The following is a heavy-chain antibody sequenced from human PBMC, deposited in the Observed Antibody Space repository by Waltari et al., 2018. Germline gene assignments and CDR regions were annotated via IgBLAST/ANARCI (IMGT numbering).Heavy chain of an antibody. CDR1: GYTFTDYY. Sequence: EVQLVQSVAEVKKPGATVKISCKASGYTFTDYYLHWVQQAPGKGLEWMGRVDPEDGETIYAEKFQGRVTITADTSTDTAYMELSSLRSEDTAVYYCATDPAYGSGFSLFLWGQGTLVTVSS. CDR3: ATDPAYGSGFSLFL. J-gene: IGHJ4*02. V-gene: IGHV1-69-2*01. D-gene: IGHD3-10*01. CDR2: VDPEDGET.